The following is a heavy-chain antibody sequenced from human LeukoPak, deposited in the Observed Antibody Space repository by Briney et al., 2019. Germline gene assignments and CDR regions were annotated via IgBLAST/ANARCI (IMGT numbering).Heavy chain of an antibody. Sequence: ASVKVSCKASGYTFTGYYMHWVRQAPGQGLEWMGWINPNSGGTNYAQKFQGRVTMTRDTSISTAYMELSRLRSDDTAVYYCARDPRTGTTPRFGRFDPWGQGTLVTVSS. CDR2: INPNSGGT. CDR3: ARDPRTGTTPRFGRFDP. CDR1: GYTFTGYY. D-gene: IGHD1-7*01. V-gene: IGHV1-2*02. J-gene: IGHJ5*02.